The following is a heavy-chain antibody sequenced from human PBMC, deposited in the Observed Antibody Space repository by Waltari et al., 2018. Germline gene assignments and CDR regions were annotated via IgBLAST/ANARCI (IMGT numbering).Heavy chain of an antibody. D-gene: IGHD3-3*01. CDR2: IYWNDDK. V-gene: IGHV2-5*01. Sequence: QITLKESGPTLVKPTQTLTLTCTFSGFSLSTSGVGVGWIRQPPGKALEWLALIYWNDDKRYSPSLKSRLTITKDTSKNQVVLTMTNMDPVDTATYYSAHRRSLDSRTTWGQGTLVTVSS. J-gene: IGHJ5*02. CDR1: GFSLSTSGVG. CDR3: AHRRSLDSRTT.